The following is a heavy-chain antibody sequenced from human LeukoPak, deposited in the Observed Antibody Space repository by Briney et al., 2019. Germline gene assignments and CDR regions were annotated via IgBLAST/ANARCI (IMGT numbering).Heavy chain of an antibody. CDR1: GGSISSSSYY. V-gene: IGHV4-39*07. Sequence: SETLSLTCTVSGGSISSSSYYWGWIRQPPGKGLEWIGSIYYSGSTYYNPSLKSRVTISVDTSKNQFSLKLSSVTAADTAVYYCARGRGPVGAFDIWGQGTMVTVSS. CDR3: ARGRGPVGAFDI. CDR2: IYYSGST. J-gene: IGHJ3*02.